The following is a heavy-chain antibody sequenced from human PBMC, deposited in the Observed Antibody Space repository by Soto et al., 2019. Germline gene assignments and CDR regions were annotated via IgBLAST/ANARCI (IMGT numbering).Heavy chain of an antibody. J-gene: IGHJ4*02. CDR3: AKDRVPAAITPGFGY. CDR2: IHGGGNSA. Sequence: PGGSLRLSCAASEFTFSRHTMHWVRQAPGKGLEWVSVIHGGGNSAYYADSVKGRFTISRDNSKNTLYLQMNSLRAEDTAVYYCAKDRVPAAITPGFGYWGQGTLVTVSS. D-gene: IGHD2-2*01. CDR1: EFTFSRHT. V-gene: IGHV3-23*01.